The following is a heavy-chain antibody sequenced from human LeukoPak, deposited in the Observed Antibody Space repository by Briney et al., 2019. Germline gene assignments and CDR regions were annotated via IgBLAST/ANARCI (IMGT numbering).Heavy chain of an antibody. CDR3: ARPLMVRGVIDAFDI. CDR2: IYYSGST. CDR1: GSSISSYY. J-gene: IGHJ3*02. D-gene: IGHD3-10*01. Sequence: SETLSLTCTVSGSSISSYYWSWIRQPPGKGLEWIGYIYYSGSTYYNPSLKSRVTISVDTSKNQFSLKLSSVTAADTAVYYCARPLMVRGVIDAFDIWGQGTMVTVSS. V-gene: IGHV4-59*08.